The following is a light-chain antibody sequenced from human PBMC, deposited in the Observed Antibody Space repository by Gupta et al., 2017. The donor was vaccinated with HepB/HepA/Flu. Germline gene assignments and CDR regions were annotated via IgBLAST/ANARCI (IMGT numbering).Light chain of an antibody. CDR3: CSYAGRYTWV. V-gene: IGLV2-11*01. CDR1: SSDVGAYNY. CDR2: DVS. J-gene: IGLJ3*02. Sequence: QSALTQPRAVSGSPGQSVIISCTGTSSDVGAYNYVSWYQQQPGKAPKLMIYDVSRRPSGVSDRFSGSKSGNTASLTTSGHQAEDEADYYCCSYAGRYTWVFGGGTKLTVL.